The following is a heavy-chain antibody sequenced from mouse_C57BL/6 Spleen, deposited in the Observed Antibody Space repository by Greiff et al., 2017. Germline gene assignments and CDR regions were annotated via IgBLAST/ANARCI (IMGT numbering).Heavy chain of an antibody. D-gene: IGHD2-1*01. J-gene: IGHJ4*01. CDR2: IRSKSNNYAT. CDR3: VRGGNYVGYAMDY. Sequence: EVQLVESGGGLVQPKGSLKLSCAASGFSFNTYAMNWVRQAPGKGLEWVARIRSKSNNYATYYADSVKDRFTISRDDSESMLYLQMNNLKTEDTARYYCVRGGNYVGYAMDYWGQGTSVTVSS. CDR1: GFSFNTYA. V-gene: IGHV10-1*01.